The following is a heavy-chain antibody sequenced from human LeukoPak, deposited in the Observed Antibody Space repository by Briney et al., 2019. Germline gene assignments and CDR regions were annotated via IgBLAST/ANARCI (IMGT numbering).Heavy chain of an antibody. CDR1: GYTFTSYY. Sequence: GASVKVSCKASGYTFTSYYMHWVRQAPGEGLEWMGIINPSGGSTSYAQEFQGRVTMTRDMSTSTVYMELSDLRPEDTAVYYCARDYSGEWEQLTGWWFDPWGQGTLVIVSS. D-gene: IGHD1-26*01. V-gene: IGHV1-46*01. J-gene: IGHJ5*02. CDR2: INPSGGST. CDR3: ARDYSGEWEQLTGWWFDP.